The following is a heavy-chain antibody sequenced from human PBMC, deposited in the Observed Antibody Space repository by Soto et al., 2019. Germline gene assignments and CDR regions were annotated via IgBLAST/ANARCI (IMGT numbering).Heavy chain of an antibody. D-gene: IGHD6-19*01. CDR1: GGSISSYY. J-gene: IGHJ2*01. CDR2: IHYSGST. Sequence: QVQLQESGPGLVKPSETLSLTCNVSGGSISSYYWSWIRQPPGKGLEWIGNIHYSGSTNYNPSLKSRVPVSVDTSKNQFSLKLSSVTAADTAVYYCARGHSSGWYFDFWGRGTLVTVSS. V-gene: IGHV4-59*01. CDR3: ARGHSSGWYFDF.